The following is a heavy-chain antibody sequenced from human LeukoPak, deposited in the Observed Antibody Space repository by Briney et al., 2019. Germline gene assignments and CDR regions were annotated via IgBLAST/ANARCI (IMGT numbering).Heavy chain of an antibody. D-gene: IGHD5-18*01. CDR1: GGTFSSYA. J-gene: IGHJ4*02. CDR3: ARHDTAMVTAED. Sequence: PSVKVSCKASGGTFSSYAISWVRQAPGQGLEWMGGIIPIFGTANYAQNFQGRATITTAEPTSTAYLQPSGLRSEDTAGYYCARHDTAMVTAEDWGQGTLVTVSS. V-gene: IGHV1-69*05. CDR2: IIPIFGTA.